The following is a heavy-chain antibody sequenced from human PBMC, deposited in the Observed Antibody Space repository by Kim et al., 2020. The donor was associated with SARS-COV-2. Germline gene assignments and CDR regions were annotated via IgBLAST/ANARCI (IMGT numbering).Heavy chain of an antibody. V-gene: IGHV3-53*01. CDR1: GFTVSSNY. CDR3: ARETISSSWIYFDY. Sequence: GGSLRLSCAASGFTVSSNYMSWVRQAPGKGLEWVSVIYSGGSTYYADSVKGRFTISRDNSKNTLYLQMNSLRAEDTAVYYCARETISSSWIYFDYWGQGTLVTVSS. D-gene: IGHD6-13*01. CDR2: IYSGGST. J-gene: IGHJ4*02.